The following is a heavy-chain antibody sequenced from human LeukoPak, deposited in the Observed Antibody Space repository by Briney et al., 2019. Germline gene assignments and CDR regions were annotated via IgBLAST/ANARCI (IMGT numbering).Heavy chain of an antibody. D-gene: IGHD2-2*02. CDR1: GGSISSYY. Sequence: PSETLSLTCTVSGGSISSYYWSWIRQPPGKGLEWIGYIYYSGSTNYNPSLKSRVTISVDTSKNQFSLKLSSVTAADTAVYYCARVGYCSSTSCYTPWFDPWGQGTLVTVSS. CDR2: IYYSGST. V-gene: IGHV4-59*12. CDR3: ARVGYCSSTSCYTPWFDP. J-gene: IGHJ5*02.